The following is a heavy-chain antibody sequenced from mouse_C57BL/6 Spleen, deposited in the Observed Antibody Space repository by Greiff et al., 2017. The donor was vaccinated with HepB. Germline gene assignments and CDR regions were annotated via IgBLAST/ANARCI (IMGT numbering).Heavy chain of an antibody. Sequence: QVQLKESGAELVRPGTSVKVSCKASGYAFTNYLIEWVKQRPGQGLEWIGVINPGSGGTNYNEKFKGKATLTADKSSSTAYMQLSSLTSEDSAVYFCARGGQLRLPDYWGQGTTRTVSS. D-gene: IGHD3-2*02. J-gene: IGHJ2*01. V-gene: IGHV1-54*01. CDR3: ARGGQLRLPDY. CDR2: INPGSGGT. CDR1: GYAFTNYL.